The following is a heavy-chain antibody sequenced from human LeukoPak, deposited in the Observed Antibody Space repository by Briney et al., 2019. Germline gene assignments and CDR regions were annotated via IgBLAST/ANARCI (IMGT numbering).Heavy chain of an antibody. CDR1: GFTFSSYN. CDR3: ALGEWLRPFDY. Sequence: PGGSLRLSCAASGFTFSSYNINWVRQAPGKGLEWVSSISSSSSYIYYADSVKGRFTISRDNAENSLYLQMNSLRAEDTAVYYCALGEWLRPFDYWGQGTLVTVSS. D-gene: IGHD5-12*01. J-gene: IGHJ4*02. CDR2: ISSSSSYI. V-gene: IGHV3-21*01.